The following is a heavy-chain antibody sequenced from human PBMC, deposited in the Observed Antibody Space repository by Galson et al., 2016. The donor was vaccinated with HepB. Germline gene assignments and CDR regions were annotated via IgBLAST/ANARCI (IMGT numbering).Heavy chain of an antibody. D-gene: IGHD2-2*01. CDR3: AKDGRIYCSSASCHDHFHY. CDR1: GFTFSSYG. V-gene: IGHV3-30*18. CDR2: ISYDGSNK. J-gene: IGHJ4*02. Sequence: SLRLSCAASGFTFSSYGMHWVRQAPGKGLEWVAFISYDGSNKKYADSVKGRFTISRDNSKKTLYLQTNSLRAEDTAVYYCAKDGRIYCSSASCHDHFHYWGQGTLVTVSP.